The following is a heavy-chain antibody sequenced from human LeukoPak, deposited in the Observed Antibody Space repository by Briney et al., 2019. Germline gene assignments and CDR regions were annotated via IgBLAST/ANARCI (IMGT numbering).Heavy chain of an antibody. D-gene: IGHD2-2*01. CDR3: ARSSVPAARVGYYYYGMDV. CDR1: GFTFSSYA. V-gene: IGHV3-30-3*01. CDR2: ISYDGSNK. Sequence: GGSLRLSCAASGFTFSSYAMHWVRQAPGKGLEWVAVISYDGSNKYYADSVKGRFTISRDNSKNTLYLQMNSLRAEDTAVHYCARSSVPAARVGYYYYGMDVWGQGTTVTVSS. J-gene: IGHJ6*02.